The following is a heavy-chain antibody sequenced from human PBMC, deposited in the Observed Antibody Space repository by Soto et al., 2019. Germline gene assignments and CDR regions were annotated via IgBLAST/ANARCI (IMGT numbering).Heavy chain of an antibody. V-gene: IGHV4-31*03. D-gene: IGHD4-17*01. CDR2: IYYNGRT. Sequence: SETLSLTCTVSGGSIDSGGYYWTWIRQHPGKGLEWIGYIYYNGRTSYNPSLESRVTISVDTSKNQFSLKLSSVTAADTAVYYCARDYGDYGAYDYWRQGTLVTVSS. CDR1: GGSIDSGGYY. J-gene: IGHJ4*02. CDR3: ARDYGDYGAYDY.